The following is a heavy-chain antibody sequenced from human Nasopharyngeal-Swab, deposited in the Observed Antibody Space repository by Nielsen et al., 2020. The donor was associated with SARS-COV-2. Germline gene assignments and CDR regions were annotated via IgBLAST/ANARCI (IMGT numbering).Heavy chain of an antibody. J-gene: IGHJ6*02. Sequence: GGSLRLSCAASGFTFSSYSMNWVRQAPGKGLEWVSSISSSSSYIYYADSVKGRFTISRDNAKNSLYLQMNSLRAEDTAVYYCARSHTSITIFGVVTYYGMDVWGQGTTVTVSS. D-gene: IGHD3-3*01. CDR2: ISSSSSYI. CDR3: ARSHTSITIFGVVTYYGMDV. CDR1: GFTFSSYS. V-gene: IGHV3-21*01.